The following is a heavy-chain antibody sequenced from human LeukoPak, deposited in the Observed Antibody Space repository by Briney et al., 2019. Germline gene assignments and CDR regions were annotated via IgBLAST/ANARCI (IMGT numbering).Heavy chain of an antibody. CDR3: ARDESYGMDV. CDR1: GGTFSSYA. J-gene: IGHJ6*02. Sequence: ASVKVSCKASGGTFSSYAISWVRQAPGQGLEWMGRIIPILGIANYAQKFQGRVTITADKSTSTAYMELCSLRSEDTAVYYCARDESYGMDVWGQGTTVTVSS. V-gene: IGHV1-69*04. CDR2: IIPILGIA.